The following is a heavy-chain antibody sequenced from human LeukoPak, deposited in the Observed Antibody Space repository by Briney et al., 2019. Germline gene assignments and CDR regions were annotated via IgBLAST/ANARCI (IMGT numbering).Heavy chain of an antibody. CDR1: GGSISSSSYY. CDR3: ARVSGSYID. V-gene: IGHV4-39*01. CDR2: IYHSGST. J-gene: IGHJ4*02. D-gene: IGHD3-10*01. Sequence: PSETLSLTCTVSGGSISSSSYYWGWIRQPPGKGLEWIGSIYHSGSTYYNPSLKSRVTISVDTSKNQFSLKLSSVTAADTAVYYCARVSGSYIDWGQGTLVTVSS.